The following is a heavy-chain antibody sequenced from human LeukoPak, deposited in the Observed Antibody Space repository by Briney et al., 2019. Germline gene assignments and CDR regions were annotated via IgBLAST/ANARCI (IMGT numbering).Heavy chain of an antibody. V-gene: IGHV1-46*01. CDR2: INPSGGST. CDR1: GYTFTSYY. CDR3: ARRAVAGTTDP. Sequence: GASVKVSCKASGYTFTSYYMHWVRQAPGQGLGWMGIINPSGGSTSYAQKFQGRVTMTRDTSTSTVYMELSSLRSEDTAVYYCARRAVAGTTDPWGQGTLVTVSS. J-gene: IGHJ5*02. D-gene: IGHD6-19*01.